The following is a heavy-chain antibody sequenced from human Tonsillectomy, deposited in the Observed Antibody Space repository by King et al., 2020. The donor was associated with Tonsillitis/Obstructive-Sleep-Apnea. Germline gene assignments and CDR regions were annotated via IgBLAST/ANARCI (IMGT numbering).Heavy chain of an antibody. CDR1: GGSISSSSYY. CDR2: IYYSGST. D-gene: IGHD3-22*01. Sequence: LQLQESGPGLVKPSETLSLTCTVSGGSISSSSYYWGWIRQPPGKGLEWIGSIYYSGSTYYNPSLKSRVTISVDTSKNQFSLKLSSVTAADTAVYYCARHSWYYYDSSAAFDIWGQGTMVTVSS. CDR3: ARHSWYYYDSSAAFDI. J-gene: IGHJ3*02. V-gene: IGHV4-39*01.